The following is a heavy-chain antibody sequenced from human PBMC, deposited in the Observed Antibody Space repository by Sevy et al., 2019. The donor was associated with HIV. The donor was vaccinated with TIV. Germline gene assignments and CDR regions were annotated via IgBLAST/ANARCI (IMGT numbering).Heavy chain of an antibody. J-gene: IGHJ3*02. CDR1: GGSISSLNYY. CDR2: ISYSGRT. V-gene: IGHV4-31*03. D-gene: IGHD1-26*01. CDR3: ARANAYLTSDAFDI. Sequence: SETLSLTCTVSGGSISSLNYYWSWIRQHPGKGLEWIGYISYSGRTNDNPSLKSRITISVDTSKNQFSLRLSSVTAADTAVYYCARANAYLTSDAFDIWGQGTMATVSS.